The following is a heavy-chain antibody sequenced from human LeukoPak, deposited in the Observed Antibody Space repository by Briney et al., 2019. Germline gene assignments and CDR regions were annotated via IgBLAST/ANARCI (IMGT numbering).Heavy chain of an antibody. Sequence: GGPLRLSCAASGFTFSSYGMHWLRQVPGKGLEGVAVIWYDGSNKYYTDSVKGRFTISRDNSKNTLYLQMNSLRAEDTAVYYCAKDRSYSSSYYFGYWGRGTLVTVSS. CDR2: IWYDGSNK. CDR1: GFTFSSYG. V-gene: IGHV3-33*06. D-gene: IGHD6-6*01. J-gene: IGHJ4*02. CDR3: AKDRSYSSSYYFGY.